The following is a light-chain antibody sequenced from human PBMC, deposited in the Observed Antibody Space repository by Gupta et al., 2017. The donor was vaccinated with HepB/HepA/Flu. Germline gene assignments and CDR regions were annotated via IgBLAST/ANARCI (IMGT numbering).Light chain of an antibody. V-gene: IGLV1-44*01. Sequence: QSVLTQPPSASGTPGQRVTISCSGSNSNIGSNTVNWYQQLPGTAPKLLIYSDYERPSGVPDRFSGSKSGTSASLAISGLQAEDEADYYCAAWDDSLNGYVVFGGGTNLTVL. CDR2: SDY. CDR1: NSNIGSNT. J-gene: IGLJ2*01. CDR3: AAWDDSLNGYVV.